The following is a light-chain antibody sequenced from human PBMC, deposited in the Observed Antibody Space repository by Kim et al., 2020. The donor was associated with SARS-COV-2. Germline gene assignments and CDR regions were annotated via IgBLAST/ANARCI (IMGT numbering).Light chain of an antibody. CDR3: QQYSSYST. J-gene: IGKJ1*01. Sequence: SAAVGDGDTTTWRTRKIISRRLAWYQQTPGKAPELLYYAASTLERGVPSRFSGTGSGTEFTLTIISLQSDDLATYYCQQYSSYSTFGQGTKVDIK. V-gene: IGKV1-5*01. CDR1: KIISRR. CDR2: AAS.